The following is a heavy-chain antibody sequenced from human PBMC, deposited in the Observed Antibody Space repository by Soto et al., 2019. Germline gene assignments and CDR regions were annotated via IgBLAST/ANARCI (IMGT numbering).Heavy chain of an antibody. Sequence: EVQLLESGGGSVQPGGSLRLSCAASGFMFSSYAMNWVRQAPGKGLAWVSGISGNGDNTYYADSVKGRFTISRDISRSALYLQMNSLRGEDTAVYDCAKAVWGYWYFDLWGRGTLVTVSS. J-gene: IGHJ2*01. CDR1: GFMFSSYA. CDR2: ISGNGDNT. D-gene: IGHD7-27*01. CDR3: AKAVWGYWYFDL. V-gene: IGHV3-23*01.